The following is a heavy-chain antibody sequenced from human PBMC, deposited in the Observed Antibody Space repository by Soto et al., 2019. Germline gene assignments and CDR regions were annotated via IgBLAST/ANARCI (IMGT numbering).Heavy chain of an antibody. Sequence: QVQLVQSGAEVKKPGASVNVSCKASGYSFHTYAISWVRQAPGQGLEWVGWISGYNGNTNYAQKFQGRVTLTTDTSTKTAFMELRSLTGDGTAVYYCAREYGMDVWGKGTTVTVSS. J-gene: IGHJ6*04. V-gene: IGHV1-18*01. CDR3: AREYGMDV. CDR1: GYSFHTYA. CDR2: ISGYNGNT.